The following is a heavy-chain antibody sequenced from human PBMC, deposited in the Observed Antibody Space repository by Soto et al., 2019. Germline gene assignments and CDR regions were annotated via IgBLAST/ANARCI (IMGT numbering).Heavy chain of an antibody. Sequence: ASVKVSCKASGYTFTSYGISWVRQAPGQGLEWMGWISAYNGNTNYAQKLQGRVTMTTDTSTSTAHMELRSLRSDNTAVYYCARLVPVVGADYWGQGTLVTVSS. CDR2: ISAYNGNT. J-gene: IGHJ4*02. CDR1: GYTFTSYG. CDR3: ARLVPVVGADY. D-gene: IGHD1-26*01. V-gene: IGHV1-18*01.